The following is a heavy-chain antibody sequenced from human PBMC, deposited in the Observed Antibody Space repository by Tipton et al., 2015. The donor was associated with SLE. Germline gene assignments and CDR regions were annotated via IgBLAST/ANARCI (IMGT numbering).Heavy chain of an antibody. CDR1: GGSISSGGYY. Sequence: TLSLTCNVSGGSISSGGYYWSWIRQHPGKGLEWIGYTYYSGSPYYNPSLKSRVTISLDMSKNQFSLRLSSVTAEETAVYYFPIYYLDSTGLHRFDPCVQGTLVTVSS. D-gene: IGHD3-22*01. J-gene: IGHJ5*02. CDR3: PIYYLDSTGLHRFDP. CDR2: TYYSGSP. V-gene: IGHV4-31*03.